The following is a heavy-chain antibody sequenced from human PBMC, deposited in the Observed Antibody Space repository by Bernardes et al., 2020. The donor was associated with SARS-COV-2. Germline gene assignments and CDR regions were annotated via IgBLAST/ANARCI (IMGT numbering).Heavy chain of an antibody. D-gene: IGHD4-17*01. CDR3: ARVPYSDFGVFDM. J-gene: IGHJ3*02. V-gene: IGHV3-30*04. CDR1: GFNLNAHS. Sequence: GGSLRLSCAASGFNLNAHSMHWVRQSPGKGLEWVAVISFNGRDEAYSNAVKGRFTISRDNSRNALYLQLNNLRPEDSAVYYCARVPYSDFGVFDMWGQGKEVSVS. CDR2: ISFNGRDE.